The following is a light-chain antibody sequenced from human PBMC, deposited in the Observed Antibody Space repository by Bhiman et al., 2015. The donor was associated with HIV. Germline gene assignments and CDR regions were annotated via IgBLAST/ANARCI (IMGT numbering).Light chain of an antibody. J-gene: IGLJ2*01. Sequence: QSALTQPASVSGSPGQSITISCTGTGSDVGGYNHVSWYQQHPGKAPKLMIYDVSDRPSGVPDRFSGSKSGTSASLAITGLQAEDEADYYCQSYDRRLSASVVFGGGTKLTVL. CDR2: DVS. CDR3: QSYDRRLSASVV. V-gene: IGLV2-14*03. CDR1: GSDVGGYNH.